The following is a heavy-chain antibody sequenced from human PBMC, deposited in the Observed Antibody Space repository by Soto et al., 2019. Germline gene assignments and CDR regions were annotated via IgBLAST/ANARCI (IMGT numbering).Heavy chain of an antibody. CDR2: IYYSGST. V-gene: IGHV4-31*03. D-gene: IGHD3-10*01. CDR1: GGPISSGGYY. J-gene: IGHJ4*02. CDR3: ARGMVRGVEFDY. Sequence: SETLSLTCTVSGGPISSGGYYWSWIRQHPGKGLEWIGYIYYSGSTYYNPSLKSRVTISVDTSKNQFSLKLSSVTAADTAVYYCARGMVRGVEFDYWGQGTLVTVSS.